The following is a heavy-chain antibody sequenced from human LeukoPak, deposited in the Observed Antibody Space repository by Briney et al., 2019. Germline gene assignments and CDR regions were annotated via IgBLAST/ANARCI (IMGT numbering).Heavy chain of an antibody. CDR1: GVSVSSAPYY. J-gene: IGHJ4*02. V-gene: IGHV4-61*01. Sequence: TSETLSPTCSVSGVSVSSAPYYWSWIRQPPGKGLEWIGHIYNSGSPNYKSSLKSRVTISMDTSKNQLSLKLSSVTAADTAIYYCARDLRGPFYFDYWGQGILVTVSP. D-gene: IGHD1-26*01. CDR2: IYNSGSP. CDR3: ARDLRGPFYFDY.